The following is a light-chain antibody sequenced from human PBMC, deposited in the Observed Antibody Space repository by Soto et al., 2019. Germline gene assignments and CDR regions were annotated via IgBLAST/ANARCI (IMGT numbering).Light chain of an antibody. Sequence: DIQMTQSPSTLSASVGDRVTITCRASQSISSWLAWYQQKPGKAPKLLIYAASSLQSGVPSRFSGSGSGTDFTLTISSLHPEDFATFYCQESATTRWAFGQGTKVDIK. CDR2: AAS. CDR3: QESATTRWA. CDR1: QSISSW. V-gene: IGKV1-5*01. J-gene: IGKJ1*01.